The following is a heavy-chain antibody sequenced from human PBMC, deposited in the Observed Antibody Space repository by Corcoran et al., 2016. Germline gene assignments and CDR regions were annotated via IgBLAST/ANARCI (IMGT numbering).Heavy chain of an antibody. Sequence: QLQLQESGPGLVKPSETLSLTCTVSGGSISSSSYYWGWNRQPPGKGLEWIGSFYYSGSTYYNPSLKSRVTISVDTSKNQFSLKLSSVTAADPAVYYCARDAGDASCWLCPVWGQGTPVTVSS. CDR3: ARDAGDASCWLCPV. CDR2: FYYSGST. J-gene: IGHJ6*02. D-gene: IGHD2-2*01. CDR1: GGSISSSSYY. V-gene: IGHV4-39*07.